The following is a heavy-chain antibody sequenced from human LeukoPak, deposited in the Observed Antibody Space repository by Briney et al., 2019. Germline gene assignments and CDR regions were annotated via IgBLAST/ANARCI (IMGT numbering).Heavy chain of an antibody. D-gene: IGHD3-10*01. CDR1: GYTSICHH. CDR3: AGTFYYGPGRARYMAV. Sequence: ASVKVSCKASGYTSICHHMHWVRQAPGQGRAWMGWINHDRGGTDYAQKFQGRVTMTRETSISTAYMGLSRLRSADTAMYYCAGTFYYGPGRARYMAVWGKGTTVTASS. J-gene: IGHJ6*03. V-gene: IGHV1-2*02. CDR2: INHDRGGT.